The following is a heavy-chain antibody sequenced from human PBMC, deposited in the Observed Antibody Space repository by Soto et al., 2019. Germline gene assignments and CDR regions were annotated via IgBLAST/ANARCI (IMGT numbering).Heavy chain of an antibody. Sequence: ASVKVSCKASGGAFSSYAISWVRQAPGQGLEWMGGIIPIFGTANYAQKFQGRVTITADESTSTAYMELSSLRSEDTAVYYCARYQFVPSGNGYYRYRLAVWGQGNTVTVS. J-gene: IGHJ6*01. V-gene: IGHV1-69*13. CDR3: ARYQFVPSGNGYYRYRLAV. D-gene: IGHD2-8*01. CDR2: IIPIFGTA. CDR1: GGAFSSYA.